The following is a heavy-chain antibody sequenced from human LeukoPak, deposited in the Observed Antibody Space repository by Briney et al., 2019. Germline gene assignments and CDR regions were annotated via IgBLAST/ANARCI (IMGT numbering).Heavy chain of an antibody. CDR3: AKSRNFYYYFMEV. J-gene: IGHJ6*03. CDR1: GFTFSSYW. V-gene: IGHV3-23*01. CDR2: ISGRDYS. Sequence: GGSLRLSCAASGFTFSSYWMHWVRQAPGKGLEWVSGISGRDYSDHADSVKGRFTISRDNSKNTLYLQMNSLRAEDTALYYCAKSRNFYYYFMEVSGRGTKVTISS.